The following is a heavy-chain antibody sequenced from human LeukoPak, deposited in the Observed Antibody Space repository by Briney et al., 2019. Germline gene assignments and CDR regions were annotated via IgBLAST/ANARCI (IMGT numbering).Heavy chain of an antibody. J-gene: IGHJ6*03. V-gene: IGHV4-39*01. CDR2: INYSGRT. CDR1: GGSISSSSYY. D-gene: IGHD7-27*01. CDR3: ARQTGAYYYYMDV. Sequence: PSETLSLTCTVSGGSISSSSYYWGWIRQPPGKGLEWIASINYSGRTYYNPSLKSRVTISVDTSKNQFSLKLTSMTAADTAVYYCARQTGAYYYYMDVWGKGTTVTVSS.